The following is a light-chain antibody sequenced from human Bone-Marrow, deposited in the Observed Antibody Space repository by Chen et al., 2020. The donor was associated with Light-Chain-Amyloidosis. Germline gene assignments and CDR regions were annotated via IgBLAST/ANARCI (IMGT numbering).Light chain of an antibody. CDR1: NIGSTS. V-gene: IGLV3-21*02. CDR2: DDS. J-gene: IGLJ3*02. Sequence: SYVLTPPSSVSVAPGPTATIACGGNNIGSTSVHWYQQTPGQPPLLVVYDDSDRPSGIPERLSGSNSGNTATLTISRVEAGDEADYYCQVWDRSSDRPVFGGGTKLTVL. CDR3: QVWDRSSDRPV.